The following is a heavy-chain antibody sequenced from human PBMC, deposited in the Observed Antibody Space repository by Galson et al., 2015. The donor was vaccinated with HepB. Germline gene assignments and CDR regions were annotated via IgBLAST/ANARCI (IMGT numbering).Heavy chain of an antibody. D-gene: IGHD2-15*01. CDR3: ARGYCSGGGCYYDY. Sequence: SLRLSCAASGLTFSSSNMNWVRQAPGKGLEWVSSISSSSSYIYYADSVKGRFTISRDNAKNSLYLHMNSLRAEDTAVFYCARGYCSGGGCYYDYWGQGTLVTVSS. CDR1: GLTFSSSN. CDR2: ISSSSSYI. J-gene: IGHJ4*02. V-gene: IGHV3-21*01.